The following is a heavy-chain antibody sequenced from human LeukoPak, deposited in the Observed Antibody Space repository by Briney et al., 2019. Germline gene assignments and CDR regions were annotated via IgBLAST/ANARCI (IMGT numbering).Heavy chain of an antibody. CDR1: GGSISSGGYY. Sequence: LSLTCTVSGGSISSGGYYWSWIRQHPGKGLEWVARIKRDGSVISYADSVKGRFTISRDNAKNTLYLQMNALRAEDTAVYYCARDLVIVETPGDDFDYWGQGTLVTVSS. D-gene: IGHD2-21*01. V-gene: IGHV3-74*01. CDR2: IKRDGSVI. CDR3: ARDLVIVETPGDDFDY. J-gene: IGHJ4*02.